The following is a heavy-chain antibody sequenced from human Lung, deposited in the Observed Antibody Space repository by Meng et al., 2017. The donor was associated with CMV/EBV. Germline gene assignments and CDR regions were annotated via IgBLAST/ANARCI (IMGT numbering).Heavy chain of an antibody. D-gene: IGHD6-6*01. CDR2: ISTMSTYM. CDR1: GFTFRNYN. CDR3: TRPDSSYWPSDD. Sequence: ESXKISCAASGFTFRNYNMNWIRQAPGKGLEWVSSISTMSTYMKYADSVKSRFTISRDNAKSSLYLQMNSLRAEDTAVYYCTRPDSSYWPSDDWGQGTLVTVSS. V-gene: IGHV3-21*01. J-gene: IGHJ4*02.